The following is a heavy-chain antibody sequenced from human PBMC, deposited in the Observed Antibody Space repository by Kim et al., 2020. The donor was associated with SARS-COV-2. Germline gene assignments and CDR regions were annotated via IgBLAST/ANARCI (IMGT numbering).Heavy chain of an antibody. Sequence: GGSLRLSCAASGFTFSSYSMNWVRQAPGKGLEWVSSISSSSSYIYYADSVKGRFTISRDNAKNSLYLKMNSLRAEDTAVYYCARDYWNDPGTYYYGMDVWGQGTTVTVSS. V-gene: IGHV3-21*01. CDR1: GFTFSSYS. CDR2: ISSSSSYI. D-gene: IGHD1-1*01. CDR3: ARDYWNDPGTYYYGMDV. J-gene: IGHJ6*02.